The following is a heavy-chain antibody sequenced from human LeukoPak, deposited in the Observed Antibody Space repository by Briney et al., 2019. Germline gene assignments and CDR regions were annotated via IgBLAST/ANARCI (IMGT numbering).Heavy chain of an antibody. J-gene: IGHJ6*03. CDR3: ARERPELRPPNYYYYMDV. CDR1: GDSVSSNSAA. V-gene: IGHV6-1*01. D-gene: IGHD1-7*01. CDR2: TYYRSKWYN. Sequence: SQTLSLTCAISGDSVSSNSAAWNWIRQSPSRGLEWLGRTYYRSKWYNDCAVSVKSRITINPDTSKNQFSLQLNSVTPEDTAVYYCARERPELRPPNYYYYMDVWGKGTTVTVSS.